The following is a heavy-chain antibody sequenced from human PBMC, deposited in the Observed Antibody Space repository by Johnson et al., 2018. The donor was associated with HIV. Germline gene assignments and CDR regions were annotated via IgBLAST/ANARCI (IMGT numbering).Heavy chain of an antibody. CDR3: ARQTTVVSGDAFDI. J-gene: IGHJ3*02. D-gene: IGHD4-23*01. CDR2: IGTAGDT. V-gene: IGHV3-13*01. Sequence: VQLVESGGGVVQPGRSLRLSCAASGFTFSSYDMHWVRQATGKGLEWVSAIGTAGDTYYPGSVKGRFTISRENAKNSLYLQMNSLRAGDTAVYYCARQTTVVSGDAFDIWGQGTMVTVSS. CDR1: GFTFSSYD.